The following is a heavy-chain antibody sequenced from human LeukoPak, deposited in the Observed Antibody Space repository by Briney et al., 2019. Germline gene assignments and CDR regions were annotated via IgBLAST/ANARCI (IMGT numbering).Heavy chain of an antibody. CDR2: IYHSGST. D-gene: IGHD5-18*01. CDR3: AKDPTHVDTAMGDY. J-gene: IGHJ4*02. CDR1: GGSISSYY. Sequence: SETLSLTCTVSGGSISSYYWSWIRQPPGKGLEWIGSIYHSGSTYYNPSLKSRVTISVDTSKNQFSLKLSSVTAADTAVYYCAKDPTHVDTAMGDYWGQGTLVTVSS. V-gene: IGHV4-38-2*02.